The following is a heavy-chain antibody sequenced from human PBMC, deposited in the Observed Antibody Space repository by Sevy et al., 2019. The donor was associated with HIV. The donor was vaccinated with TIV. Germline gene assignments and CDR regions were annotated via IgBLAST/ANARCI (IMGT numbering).Heavy chain of an antibody. D-gene: IGHD3-22*01. V-gene: IGHV3-21*01. Sequence: GGSLRLSCAASGFTFSYYDMNWVRQAPGKGLEWVSSISSAGSYIKYGDSVKGRFTISRDNAKNSLYLQMNSLRAEDTAVYFCARNLDYYDTSAFYSWGRGTPVTVSS. CDR2: ISSAGSYI. CDR3: ARNLDYYDTSAFYS. J-gene: IGHJ5*01. CDR1: GFTFSYYD.